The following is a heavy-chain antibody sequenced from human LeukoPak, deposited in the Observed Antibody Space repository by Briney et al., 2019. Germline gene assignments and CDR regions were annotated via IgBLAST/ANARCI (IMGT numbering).Heavy chain of an antibody. J-gene: IGHJ4*01. D-gene: IGHD2-8*01. CDR1: GGSISSTSYY. CDR3: TSGGMVSGDY. V-gene: IGHV4-39*07. Sequence: SETLSLTCTASGGSISSTSYYWGWVRQPPGRGLEWIGGIIYSGNTKYNPSLKSRVTISRDTSKNQFSLKLRSVTAADTAVYYCTSGGMVSGDYWGHGTLVTVSS. CDR2: IIYSGNT.